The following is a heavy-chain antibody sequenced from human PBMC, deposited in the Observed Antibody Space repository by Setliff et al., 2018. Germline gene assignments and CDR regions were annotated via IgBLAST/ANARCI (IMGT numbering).Heavy chain of an antibody. D-gene: IGHD5-18*01. Sequence: PGGSLRLSCAASGFTFSSYAMSWVRQAPGKGLEWVSAISGSGGSTYYADSVKGRFAISRDNSKNTLYLQMNSLRAEDTAVYYCARGLWVSYGSYYYYGMDVWGQGTTVTVS. CDR1: GFTFSSYA. CDR3: ARGLWVSYGSYYYYGMDV. V-gene: IGHV3-23*01. CDR2: ISGSGGST. J-gene: IGHJ6*02.